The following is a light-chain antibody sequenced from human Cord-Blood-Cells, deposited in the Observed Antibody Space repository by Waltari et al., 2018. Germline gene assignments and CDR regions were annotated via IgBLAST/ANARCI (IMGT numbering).Light chain of an antibody. CDR3: QQYNNWPPYS. V-gene: IGKV3-15*01. CDR1: QSVSSN. J-gene: IGKJ2*03. Sequence: EIVMTQSPATLSVSPGERATLSCRASQSVSSNLAWDQQKPGQAPRLLLYGASTRATGIPARFSGSGSGTEFTLTISRLQSEDFAVYYCQQYNNWPPYSFGQGTKLEIK. CDR2: GAS.